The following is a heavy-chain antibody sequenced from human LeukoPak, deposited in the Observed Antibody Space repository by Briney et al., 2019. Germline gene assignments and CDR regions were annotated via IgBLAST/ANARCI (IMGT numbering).Heavy chain of an antibody. CDR3: AKAPVTTCRGAFCYPFDY. J-gene: IGHJ4*02. CDR2: ISGSGGST. D-gene: IGHD2-15*01. Sequence: AGGSLRLSCAASGFTFSSYAMSWVRQAPGKGLEWVSAISGSGGSTYYADSVKGRFTISRDNSKNTLYLQMNSLRAEDTAVYYCAKAPVTTCRGAFCYPFDYWGLGTLVTVSS. CDR1: GFTFSSYA. V-gene: IGHV3-23*01.